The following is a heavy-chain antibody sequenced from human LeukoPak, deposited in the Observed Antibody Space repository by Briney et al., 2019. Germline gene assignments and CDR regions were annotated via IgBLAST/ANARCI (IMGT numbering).Heavy chain of an antibody. CDR2: IYYSGST. D-gene: IGHD1-26*01. CDR1: GGSISTYY. J-gene: IGHJ5*02. CDR3: ARDGRSGGYSFWFAP. V-gene: IGHV4-59*01. Sequence: SETLSLTCTVSGGSISTYYWSWIRQPPGKGLEYIGYIYYSGSTNYNPSLKSRVTISLDTSKNQFSLNLSSVTAADTAVYYCARDGRSGGYSFWFAPWGQGTLVTVSS.